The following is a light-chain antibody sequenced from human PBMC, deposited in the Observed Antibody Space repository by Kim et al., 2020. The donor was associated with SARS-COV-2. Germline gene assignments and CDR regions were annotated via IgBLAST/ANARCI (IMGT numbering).Light chain of an antibody. J-gene: IGLJ3*02. CDR2: QDS. CDR3: QAWDSSTWV. V-gene: IGLV3-1*01. Sequence: VSPGKTASITCSGDKLGDKYACWYQQKPGQSPVLVIYQDSKRPSGIPERFSGSNSGNTATLTISGTQAMDEADYYCQAWDSSTWVFGGGTQLTVL. CDR1: KLGDKY.